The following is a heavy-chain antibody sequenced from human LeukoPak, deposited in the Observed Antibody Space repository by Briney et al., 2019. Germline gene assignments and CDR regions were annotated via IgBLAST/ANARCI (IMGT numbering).Heavy chain of an antibody. CDR3: ARGDPHADL. V-gene: IGHV3-48*03. Sequence: GGSLRLSCAASGFVLSTYEMKLVRQAPGKGLEWIADITISGHTKNYADSVKGRFTISRDNARTSLYLQMNSLRVEDTGVYYCARGDPHADLWGQGTLVTVSS. CDR1: GFVLSTYE. J-gene: IGHJ5*02. CDR2: ITISGHTK.